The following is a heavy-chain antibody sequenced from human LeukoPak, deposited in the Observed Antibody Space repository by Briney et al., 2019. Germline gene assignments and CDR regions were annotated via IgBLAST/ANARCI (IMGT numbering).Heavy chain of an antibody. CDR1: GFTFSSYA. J-gene: IGHJ4*02. V-gene: IGHV3-30-3*01. D-gene: IGHD3-10*01. Sequence: GGSLRLSCAASGFTFSSYAMHWVRQAPGKGLEWVAVISYDGSNKYYADSVKGRFTISRDNAKNSLYLQMNSLRAEDTAVYYCARAPALWFGEPDYWGQGTLVTVSS. CDR2: ISYDGSNK. CDR3: ARAPALWFGEPDY.